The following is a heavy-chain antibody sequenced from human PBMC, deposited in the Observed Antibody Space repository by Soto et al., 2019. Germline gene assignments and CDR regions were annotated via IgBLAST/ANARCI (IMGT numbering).Heavy chain of an antibody. Sequence: EVQLVESGGTLVEPGGSLRLSCAASGFTFNDAWMNWVRQAPGKGLEWVGRIKSKTDGGTIDYAAHVKGRFTVSRDDSKNTLFLQMNSLRIEDTAVYYCTTGWGYSDNWGQGTLVTVSS. J-gene: IGHJ4*02. CDR3: TTGWGYSDN. D-gene: IGHD5-18*01. CDR2: IKSKTDGGTI. CDR1: GFTFNDAW. V-gene: IGHV3-15*07.